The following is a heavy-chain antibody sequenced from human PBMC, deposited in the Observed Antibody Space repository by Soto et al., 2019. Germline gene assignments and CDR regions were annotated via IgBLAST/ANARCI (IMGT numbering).Heavy chain of an antibody. CDR3: VNGCCSGGSCYPWISWFDP. J-gene: IGHJ5*02. CDR1: GGSISSNY. CDR2: IYSSGRT. D-gene: IGHD2-15*01. Sequence: QVQLQESGPGLVKPSETLSLTCTVSGGSISSNYWRWIRQPPGKGLEWIGYIYSSGRTKYNPSLKSRVTISVDTAKSQFSLKQSAVTAADTAVYYGVNGCCSGGSCYPWISWFDPWGQGTLVTVSP. V-gene: IGHV4-4*09.